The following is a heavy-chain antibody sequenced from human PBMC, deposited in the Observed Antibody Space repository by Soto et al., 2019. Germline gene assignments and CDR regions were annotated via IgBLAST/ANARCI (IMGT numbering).Heavy chain of an antibody. J-gene: IGHJ6*02. D-gene: IGHD4-17*01. Sequence: QVQLVESGGGVVQPGRSLRLSCAASGFTFSSYGMHWVRQAPGKGLEWVAVISYDGSNKYYADSVKGRFTISRDNSKNTLYLQMNSLRAEDTAVYYCAKDYGDYVDYYYYGMDVWGQGTTVTDSS. CDR3: AKDYGDYVDYYYYGMDV. V-gene: IGHV3-30*18. CDR2: ISYDGSNK. CDR1: GFTFSSYG.